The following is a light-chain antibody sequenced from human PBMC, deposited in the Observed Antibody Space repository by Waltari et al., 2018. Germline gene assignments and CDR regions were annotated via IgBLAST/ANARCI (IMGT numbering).Light chain of an antibody. CDR2: TAS. CDR3: QNYNSAPFT. V-gene: IGKV1-27*01. J-gene: IGKJ3*01. CDR1: HGIGNY. Sequence: DIQMTQSPSSLSASVGDRVTITCRASHGIGNYLAWYQQKPVTVPKLLIYTASTLQSVVPSRFSGSGSAADFTLTISSLQPEDAATYYCQNYNSAPFTFGPGTRVDIK.